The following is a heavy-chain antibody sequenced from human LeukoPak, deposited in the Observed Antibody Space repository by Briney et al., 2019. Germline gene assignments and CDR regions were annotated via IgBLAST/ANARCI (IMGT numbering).Heavy chain of an antibody. CDR1: GYTFTGYY. D-gene: IGHD5-18*01. CDR2: INPNSGGT. CDR3: ARATWIQLWLMDY. J-gene: IGHJ4*02. V-gene: IGHV1-2*02. Sequence: ASVNVSCKASGYTFTGYYMHWVRQAPGQGLEWMGWINPNSGGTNYAQKFQGRVTMTRDTSISTAYMELSRLRSDDTAVYYCARATWIQLWLMDYWGQGTLVTVSS.